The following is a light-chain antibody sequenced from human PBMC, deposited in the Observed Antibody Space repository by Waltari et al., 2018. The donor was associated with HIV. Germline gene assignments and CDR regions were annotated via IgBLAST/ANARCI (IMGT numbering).Light chain of an antibody. CDR2: GAS. V-gene: IGKV3-20*01. CDR1: QSVGSNF. J-gene: IGKJ2*01. Sequence: EIVLTQSPGILSLSPGERATLSCRASQSVGSNFLAWYQQKPGQAPRLLIFGASSRAPGIPDRFSGSGSGTDFTLTISRLEPEDFAVYHCQQYGRSPRTFGQGTKLE. CDR3: QQYGRSPRT.